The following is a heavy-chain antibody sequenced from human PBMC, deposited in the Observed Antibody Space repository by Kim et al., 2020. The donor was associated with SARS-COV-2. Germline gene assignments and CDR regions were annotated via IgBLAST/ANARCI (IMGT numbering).Heavy chain of an antibody. J-gene: IGHJ4*02. D-gene: IGHD3-10*01. CDR3: ARRVGGWEFYFDY. Sequence: ASVKVSCKTSGYSFTSYALHWVRQAPGQRPDWMGWINPDSDYTEYSERFQGRVTITRDTSASTAFMELSSLRSEDTAIYYCARRVGGWEFYFDYWGQGTL. CDR2: INPDSDYT. CDR1: GYSFTSYA. V-gene: IGHV1-3*01.